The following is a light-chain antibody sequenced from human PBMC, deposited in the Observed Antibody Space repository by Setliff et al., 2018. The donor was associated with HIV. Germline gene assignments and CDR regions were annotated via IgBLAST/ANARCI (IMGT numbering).Light chain of an antibody. CDR2: EVT. J-gene: IGLJ1*01. CDR3: SSFTTTNALDV. V-gene: IGLV2-14*01. CDR1: SSDVGGYDS. Sequence: QSVLTQPRSVSGSPGQSVTISCTGTSSDVGGYDSVSWYQQHPGKAPKLIIYEVTNRPSGVSYRFSGSKSGNTASLTISGLQAEDEADYYCSSFTTTNALDVFGTGTKVTVL.